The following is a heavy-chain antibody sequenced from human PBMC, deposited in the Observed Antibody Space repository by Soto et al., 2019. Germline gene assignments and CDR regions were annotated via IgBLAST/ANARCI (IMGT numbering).Heavy chain of an antibody. J-gene: IGHJ4*02. CDR3: ARIGGLNVDRAMRRPFGY. CDR2: IYYSGST. V-gene: IGHV4-30-4*01. D-gene: IGHD5-18*01. CDR1: GGSISSGDYY. Sequence: SETLSLTCTVSGGSISSGDYYWSWIRQPPGKGLEWIGYIYYSGSTYYNPSLKSRVTISVDTSKNQFSLKLSSVTAADTAVYYCARIGGLNVDRAMRRPFGYWGTGTMVAVCS.